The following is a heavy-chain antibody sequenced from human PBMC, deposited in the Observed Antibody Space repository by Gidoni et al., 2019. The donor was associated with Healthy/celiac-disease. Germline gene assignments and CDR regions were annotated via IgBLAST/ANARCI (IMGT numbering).Heavy chain of an antibody. Sequence: EVQLVESGGGLVQPGGSRRLSCSASGFTLISDWMSWVRHDPGKGLEWVANIKQDGSEKYYVDSVKGRLTISRDNAKNSLYLQMNSLRAEDTAAYYCARASPQQWLFTYFDYWGQGTLVTVSS. V-gene: IGHV3-7*01. CDR2: IKQDGSEK. D-gene: IGHD6-19*01. CDR3: ARASPQQWLFTYFDY. CDR1: GFTLISDW. J-gene: IGHJ4*02.